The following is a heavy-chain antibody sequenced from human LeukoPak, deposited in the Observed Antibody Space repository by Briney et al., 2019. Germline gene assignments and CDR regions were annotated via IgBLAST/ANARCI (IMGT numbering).Heavy chain of an antibody. D-gene: IGHD2-15*01. Sequence: ASVKVSCKASGYTFTSYAMHWVRQAPGQRLEWMGWINAGNGNTKYSQKFQGRVTITRDTSASTAYMELSSLRSEDTAVYYCARAVVAAPKLDYWGQGTLVTVSS. J-gene: IGHJ4*02. CDR2: INAGNGNT. CDR1: GYTFTSYA. V-gene: IGHV1-3*01. CDR3: ARAVVAAPKLDY.